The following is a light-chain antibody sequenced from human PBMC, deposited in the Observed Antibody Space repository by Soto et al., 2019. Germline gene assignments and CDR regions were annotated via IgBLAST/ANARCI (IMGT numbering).Light chain of an antibody. CDR1: SSNIESNT. Sequence: QSVLTQPPSASGLPGQRVTISCSGSSSNIESNTVTWYQQLPGTAPKLVIYSNDHRPSGVPHRFSGSTSGTSASLAIRGLQSEDEGDYYCAAWDDRLNGYVFGGGTKVTAL. J-gene: IGLJ1*01. V-gene: IGLV1-44*01. CDR3: AAWDDRLNGYV. CDR2: SND.